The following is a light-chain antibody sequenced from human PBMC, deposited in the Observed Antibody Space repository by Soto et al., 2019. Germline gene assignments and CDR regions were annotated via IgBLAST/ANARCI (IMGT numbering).Light chain of an antibody. CDR3: QHYVTSLTT. J-gene: IGKJ1*01. V-gene: IGKV3-11*01. Sequence: EIVLTQSPATLSLSPGERATLSCRASQSVSSYLAWYQQKPGQAPRLLIYDASNRATGIPARFSGSGSGTDFTLTISSLEPEDFVVYYCQHYVTSLTTFGQGTKVDIK. CDR1: QSVSSY. CDR2: DAS.